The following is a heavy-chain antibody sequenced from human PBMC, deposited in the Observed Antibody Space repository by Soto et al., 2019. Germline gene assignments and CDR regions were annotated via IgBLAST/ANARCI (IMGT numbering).Heavy chain of an antibody. V-gene: IGHV3-9*01. CDR3: AKGVSTSLLRDGFDI. Sequence: EVQLEESGGGLVQPGRSLRLSCVASGFTFDNYAMHWVRQAPGKGLEWVSGIRSNSGSLGYADSVKGRFTVSRDNAKNCLYLQMNSLRVEDTALYYCAKGVSTSLLRDGFDIWGQGTMVTAFS. D-gene: IGHD2-2*01. CDR2: IRSNSGSL. J-gene: IGHJ3*02. CDR1: GFTFDNYA.